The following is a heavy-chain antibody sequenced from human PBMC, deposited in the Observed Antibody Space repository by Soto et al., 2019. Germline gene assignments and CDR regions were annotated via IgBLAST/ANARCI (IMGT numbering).Heavy chain of an antibody. CDR3: ARAEAIAAAGTPYPPGWFDP. CDR1: GCSISSGGYS. Sequence: SETLSLTCAFSGCSISSGGYSWSWIRQPPGKGLEWIGYIYHSGSTYYNPSLKSRVTLSVDRSKNQFSLKLSSVTAADTAVYYCARAEAIAAAGTPYPPGWFDPWGQGTLITVSS. J-gene: IGHJ5*02. D-gene: IGHD6-13*01. V-gene: IGHV4-30-2*01. CDR2: IYHSGST.